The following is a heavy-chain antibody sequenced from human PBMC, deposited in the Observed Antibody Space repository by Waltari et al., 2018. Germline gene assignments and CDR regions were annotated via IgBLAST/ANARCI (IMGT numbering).Heavy chain of an antibody. CDR2: IEYDGYNK. D-gene: IGHD3-22*01. CDR3: AKGPDSSHYFSNWLDP. Sequence: QAQLVESGGGVVQPGGSLRISCAASGFNFNTHGMHWVRQAPGKGPEWVAFIEYDGYNKHYADSVKGRFTISRDNSKNTLYLQLSGLSREDTAVYSCAKGPDSSHYFSNWLDPWGQGTLVTVSS. CDR1: GFNFNTHG. V-gene: IGHV3-30*02. J-gene: IGHJ5*02.